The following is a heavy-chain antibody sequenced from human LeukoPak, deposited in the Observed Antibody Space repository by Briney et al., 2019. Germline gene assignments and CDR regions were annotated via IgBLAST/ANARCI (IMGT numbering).Heavy chain of an antibody. CDR1: GYTFTGHY. CDR2: INPNSGGT. Sequence: ASVTVSCTASGYTFTGHYMHWVRQPPGQGLEWMGWINPNSGGTNYAQKFQGRVTMTRDTSISTAYMELSRLRSDDTAVYYCARDQYQLLEAFDIWGQGTMVTVSS. V-gene: IGHV1-2*02. CDR3: ARDQYQLLEAFDI. D-gene: IGHD2-2*01. J-gene: IGHJ3*02.